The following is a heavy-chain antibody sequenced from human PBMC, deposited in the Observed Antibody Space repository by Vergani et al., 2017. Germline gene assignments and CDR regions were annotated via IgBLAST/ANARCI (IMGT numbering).Heavy chain of an antibody. Sequence: VQLVESGGGLVQPGGSLRLSCAASGFTFSSYAMHWVRQAPGKGLEYVSAMSSNGGSTYYANFVKGRFTISRDNSKNTLYLQMGSLRAEDMAVYYCASEIVVVPAGGFDIWGQGTMVTVSS. D-gene: IGHD2-2*01. CDR3: ASEIVVVPAGGFDI. CDR1: GFTFSSYA. CDR2: MSSNGGST. J-gene: IGHJ3*02. V-gene: IGHV3-64*01.